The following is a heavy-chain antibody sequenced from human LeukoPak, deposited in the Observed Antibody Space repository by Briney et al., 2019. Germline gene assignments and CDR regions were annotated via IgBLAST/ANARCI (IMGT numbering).Heavy chain of an antibody. Sequence: GGSLRLSCAASGFTFSSYAMSWVRQAPGKGLEWVSAISGSGGSTYYANSVKGRFTISRDNSKNTLYLQMNSLRAEDTAVYYCAKEVTFPTYYYDSSGYLGGYYWGQGTLVTVSS. V-gene: IGHV3-23*01. J-gene: IGHJ4*02. D-gene: IGHD3-22*01. CDR2: ISGSGGST. CDR3: AKEVTFPTYYYDSSGYLGGYY. CDR1: GFTFSSYA.